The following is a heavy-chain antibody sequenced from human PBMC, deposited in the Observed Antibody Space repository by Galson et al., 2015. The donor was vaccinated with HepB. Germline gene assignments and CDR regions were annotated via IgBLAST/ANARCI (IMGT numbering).Heavy chain of an antibody. Sequence: SVKVSCKASGYTFTGYYMHWVRQAPGQGLEWMGWINPNSGGTNYAQKFQGRVTMTRDTSISTAYMELSRLRSGDTAVYYCARDPGLTMVRGVISSPDYWGQGTLVTVSS. D-gene: IGHD3-10*01. V-gene: IGHV1-2*02. CDR2: INPNSGGT. CDR3: ARDPGLTMVRGVISSPDY. CDR1: GYTFTGYY. J-gene: IGHJ4*02.